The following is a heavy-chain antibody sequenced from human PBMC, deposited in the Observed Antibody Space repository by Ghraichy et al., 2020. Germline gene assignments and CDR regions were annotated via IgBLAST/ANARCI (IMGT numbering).Heavy chain of an antibody. CDR2: ISGSGGST. J-gene: IGHJ6*02. CDR3: AKEQYSTSWYGMDV. Sequence: GGSMRLSCASFGFTFSSYDMSWVRQAPGKGLEWVSSISGSGGSTNYADSVKGRFTISRDNSKNTLFLQMNSLRAEDTAVYYCAKEQYSTSWYGMDVWGQGTTVTVSS. V-gene: IGHV3-23*01. D-gene: IGHD6-13*01. CDR1: GFTFSSYD.